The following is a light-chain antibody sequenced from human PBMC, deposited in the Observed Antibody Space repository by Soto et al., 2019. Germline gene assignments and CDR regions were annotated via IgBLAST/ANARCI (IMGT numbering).Light chain of an antibody. CDR1: SSDVGGYEY. Sequence: QCALTQPASVSGSPGQSITISCAGSSSDVGGYEYVSWYQQHPGRAPKLIIYDVSNRPSGVSNRFSGAKSGNTASLTISGLQADDEADYYCYSYSTSGIHYVFGDGTKVTVL. V-gene: IGLV2-14*03. J-gene: IGLJ1*01. CDR3: YSYSTSGIHYV. CDR2: DVS.